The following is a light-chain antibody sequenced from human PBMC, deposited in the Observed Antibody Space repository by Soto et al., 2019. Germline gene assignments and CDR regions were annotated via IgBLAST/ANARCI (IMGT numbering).Light chain of an antibody. CDR2: GAS. CDR1: QSISSSY. Sequence: EIVLTQSPGTLSLSPGERATLSCRASQSISSSYLAWYQQKPGQAPRLLIYGASSRATGIPDGFSGSGSGTDFTLTISRLEPEGFAVYYWQQYGTSPWTFGQGTKVEIK. V-gene: IGKV3-20*01. J-gene: IGKJ1*01. CDR3: QQYGTSPWT.